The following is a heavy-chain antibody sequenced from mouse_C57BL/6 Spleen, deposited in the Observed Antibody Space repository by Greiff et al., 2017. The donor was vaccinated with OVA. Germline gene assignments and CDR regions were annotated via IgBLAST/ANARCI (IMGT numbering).Heavy chain of an antibody. J-gene: IGHJ4*01. CDR1: GYAFTNYL. CDR2: INPGSGGT. Sequence: QVQLQQSGAELVRPGTSVKVSCKASGYAFTNYLIEWVKQRPGQGLEWIGVINPGSGGTNYNEKFKGKATLTAEKSSSTAYMQLSSLTSEDSAVYFCARGAITTVVATDYAMDYWGQGTSVTVSS. CDR3: ARGAITTVVATDYAMDY. D-gene: IGHD1-1*01. V-gene: IGHV1-54*01.